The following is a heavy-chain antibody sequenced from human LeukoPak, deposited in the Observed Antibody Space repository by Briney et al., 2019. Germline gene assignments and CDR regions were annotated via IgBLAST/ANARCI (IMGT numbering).Heavy chain of an antibody. CDR1: GFTFCDFA. J-gene: IGHJ4*02. Sequence: GRSLRLSCTASGFTFCDFALSWVRQAPGKGLGWVGFIRSKAYGGTTEYAASVKGRFTISRDDSKSIAYLQMNSLKTEDTAVYYCTRKSYSQGFDYWGQGTLVTVSS. CDR2: IRSKAYGGTT. D-gene: IGHD6-13*01. V-gene: IGHV3-49*04. CDR3: TRKSYSQGFDY.